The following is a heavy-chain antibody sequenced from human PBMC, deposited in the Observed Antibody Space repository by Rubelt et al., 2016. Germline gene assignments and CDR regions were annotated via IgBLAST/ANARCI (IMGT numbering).Heavy chain of an antibody. CDR2: IFSSGST. Sequence: QLQLQESGPGLVKPSETLSLTCIVSGGSISGSSYYWGWIRQPPGKGLEWIASIFSSGSTSYSPSLKSRVTISVDTSKNQFSLKLKSVTAADTAVYYCARRRTVPQNWFDPWGQGTLVTVSS. CDR1: GGSISGSSYY. D-gene: IGHD4-17*01. J-gene: IGHJ5*02. CDR3: ARRRTVPQNWFDP. V-gene: IGHV4-39*01.